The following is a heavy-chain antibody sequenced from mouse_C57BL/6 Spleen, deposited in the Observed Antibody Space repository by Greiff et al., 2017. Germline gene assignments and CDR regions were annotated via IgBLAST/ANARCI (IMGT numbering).Heavy chain of an antibody. CDR3: AKTAQAYYYAMDY. V-gene: IGHV1-82*01. CDR2: IYPGDGDT. D-gene: IGHD3-2*02. CDR1: GYAFSSSW. J-gene: IGHJ4*01. Sequence: QVQLKQSGPELVQPGASVKISCKASGYAFSSSWMNWVQQRPGKGLEWIGRIYPGDGDTNYNGKFKGKATLTADKSSSTAYMQLSSLTSEDSVVYFCAKTAQAYYYAMDYWGKGTSVTVSS.